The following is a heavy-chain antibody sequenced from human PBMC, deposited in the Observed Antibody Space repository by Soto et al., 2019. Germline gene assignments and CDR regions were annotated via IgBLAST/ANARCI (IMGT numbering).Heavy chain of an antibody. Sequence: PSETPSLSCAVYGGCFRGCYWMWIRHPPGNGLERIGEINNSGSTNSNPTVKSRVTISVDTSKKHFSLKLISVTAADTAVIYCARGRRVTSSIEARPAGMAVGGPGTTVTVSS. V-gene: IGHV4-34*01. CDR1: GGCFRGCY. D-gene: IGHD6-6*01. J-gene: IGHJ6*02. CDR2: INNSGST. CDR3: ARGRRVTSSIEARPAGMAV.